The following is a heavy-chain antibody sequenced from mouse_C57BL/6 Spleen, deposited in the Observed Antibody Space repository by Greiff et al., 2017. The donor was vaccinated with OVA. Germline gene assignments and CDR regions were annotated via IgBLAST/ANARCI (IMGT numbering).Heavy chain of an antibody. V-gene: IGHV5-16*01. CDR1: GFTFSDYY. Sequence: EVQVVESEGGLVQPGSSMKLFCTASGFTFSDYYMAWVRQVPEKGLEWVANINYDGSSTYYLDSLKSRFIISRDNAKNILYLQMSSLKSEDTATYYCARGYYFDYWGQGTTLTVSS. J-gene: IGHJ2*01. CDR3: ARGYYFDY. CDR2: INYDGSST.